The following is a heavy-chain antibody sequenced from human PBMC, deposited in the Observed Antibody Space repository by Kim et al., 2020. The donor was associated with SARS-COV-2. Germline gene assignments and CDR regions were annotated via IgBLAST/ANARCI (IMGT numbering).Heavy chain of an antibody. CDR3: ARGAYGDVSFDY. Sequence: TKSGQKVQGRVSMTTDTSTNTAYMELWGLRSDDTAMYYCARGAYGDVSFDYWGQGTLVTVSS. J-gene: IGHJ4*02. D-gene: IGHD4-17*01. CDR2: T. V-gene: IGHV1-18*01.